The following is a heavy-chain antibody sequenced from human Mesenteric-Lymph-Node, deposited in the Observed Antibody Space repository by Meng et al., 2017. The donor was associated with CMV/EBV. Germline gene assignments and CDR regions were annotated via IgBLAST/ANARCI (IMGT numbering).Heavy chain of an antibody. CDR1: GGTLSSFA. CDR2: IIPILGIG. D-gene: IGHD2-2*01. V-gene: IGHV1-69*10. J-gene: IGHJ6*02. CDR3: ARDRRYCSSTSCYLNDKNFSYYYGMDV. Sequence: SVKVSCKASGGTLSSFAISWVRQAPGQGPEYMGGIIPILGIGNNAQKFQGRVTITADKSTSTAYMELSSLRSEDTAVYYCARDRRYCSSTSCYLNDKNFSYYYGMDVWGQGTTVTVSS.